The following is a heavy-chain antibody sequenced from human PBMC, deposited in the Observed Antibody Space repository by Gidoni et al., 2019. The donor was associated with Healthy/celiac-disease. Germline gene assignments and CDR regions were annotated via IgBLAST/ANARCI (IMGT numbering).Heavy chain of an antibody. CDR2: IWYDGSNK. Sequence: QVQLVESGGGVVQPGRSLRLSCAASGFTFSSYGMHWVRQAPGKGLEWVAVIWYDGSNKYYADSVKGRFTISRDNSKNTLYLQMNSLRAEDTAVYYCARDHLEFYYYYGMDVWGQGTTVTVSS. CDR1: GFTFSSYG. CDR3: ARDHLEFYYYYGMDV. D-gene: IGHD3-10*01. J-gene: IGHJ6*02. V-gene: IGHV3-33*01.